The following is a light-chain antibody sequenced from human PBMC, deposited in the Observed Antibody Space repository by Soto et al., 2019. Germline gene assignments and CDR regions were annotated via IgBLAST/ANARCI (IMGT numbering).Light chain of an antibody. J-gene: IGLJ7*01. CDR3: CSYAGSSTAV. Sequence: QSALTQPASVSGSPGQSITISCTGTSSDVGNYNLVSWYQQHPGKAPKLMIYEGSKRPSGVSNRFSGSKSGNTASLTISGLQAEDEADYYCCSYAGSSTAVFGGGTQLTV. V-gene: IGLV2-23*01. CDR1: SSDVGNYNL. CDR2: EGS.